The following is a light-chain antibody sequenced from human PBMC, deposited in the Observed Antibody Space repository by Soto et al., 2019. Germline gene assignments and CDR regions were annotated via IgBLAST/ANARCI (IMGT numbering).Light chain of an antibody. Sequence: SALTQPASVSGSPGQSITISCTGTSSDIGADYFVSWYQHHPDKTPTLIIFEVTYRPTGISHRFSASKSGNTASLTISGLEAEDEAFYYCSSYRKTTFPHVVFGGGTKVTVL. CDR2: EVT. CDR1: SSDIGADYF. CDR3: SSYRKTTFPHVV. J-gene: IGLJ2*01. V-gene: IGLV2-14*01.